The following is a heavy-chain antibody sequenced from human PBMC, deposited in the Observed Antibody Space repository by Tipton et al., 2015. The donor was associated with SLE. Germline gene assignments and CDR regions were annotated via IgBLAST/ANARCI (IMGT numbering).Heavy chain of an antibody. J-gene: IGHJ6*02. V-gene: IGHV4-34*01. CDR1: GDSLSGQY. Sequence: LRLSCSVYGDSLSGQYWSWIRQPPGKGLEWIGEVFRGGSTNYSPSLESRVTITVDMSKNQFSLRLISVTAADTAVYYCARGRSSSTCEPFYFFGMDVWGQGTTVTVSS. D-gene: IGHD6-19*01. CDR3: ARGRSSSTCEPFYFFGMDV. CDR2: VFRGGST.